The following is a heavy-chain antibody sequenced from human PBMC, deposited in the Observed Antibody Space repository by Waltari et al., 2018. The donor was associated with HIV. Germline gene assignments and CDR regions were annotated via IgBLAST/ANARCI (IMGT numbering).Heavy chain of an antibody. CDR1: GFTFSSYS. CDR3: ARDYCSSSSCTVDY. Sequence: LVQPGGSLRLSCVGSGFTFSSYSMNWVRQAPGKGLEWVSYISTSRSSEYYADSVKGRFTISRDNAKNSLFLQMSSLRTEDTAVYYCARDYCSSSSCTVDYWGQGALVTV. D-gene: IGHD2-2*01. J-gene: IGHJ4*02. CDR2: ISTSRSSE. V-gene: IGHV3-48*01.